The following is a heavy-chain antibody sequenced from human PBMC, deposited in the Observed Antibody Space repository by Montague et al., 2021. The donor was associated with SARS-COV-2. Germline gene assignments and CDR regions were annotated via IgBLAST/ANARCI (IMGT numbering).Heavy chain of an antibody. V-gene: IGHV4-34*01. D-gene: IGHD2-2*03. CDR3: ARGAPGY. CDR1: GGEGREEK. Sequence: SETLSLTCAVYGGEGREEKGTGRKKGERKRMEWIRQIKNNDTTQYNPSLESRVTISIDTSKNQFSLKLTSVTAADTAIYYCARGAPGYWGQGTLVTVSS. J-gene: IGHJ4*02. CDR2: IKNNDTT.